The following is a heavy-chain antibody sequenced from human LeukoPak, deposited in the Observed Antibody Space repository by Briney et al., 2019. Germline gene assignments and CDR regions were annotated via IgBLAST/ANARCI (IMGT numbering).Heavy chain of an antibody. Sequence: SGGSLRLSCAASGFTFSSYEMNWVRQAPGKGLEWVSYISSSGSTIYYADSVRGRFTISRDNSKNTLFLQMNSLRAEDTALYYCAMVGARRSFDYWGQGTLVTVSS. CDR3: AMVGARRSFDY. CDR2: ISSSGSTI. D-gene: IGHD1-26*01. J-gene: IGHJ4*02. V-gene: IGHV3-48*03. CDR1: GFTFSSYE.